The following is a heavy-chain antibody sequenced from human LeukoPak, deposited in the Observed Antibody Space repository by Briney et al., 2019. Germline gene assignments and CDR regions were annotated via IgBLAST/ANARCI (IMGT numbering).Heavy chain of an antibody. J-gene: IGHJ4*02. CDR1: GYAFTNYG. CDR2: ISAYNGNT. Sequence: EASVKVSCKASGYAFTNYGITWLRQAPGQGLEWMGWISAYNGNTNYAQKLQGRVTMTTDTSTSTAYMELRSLRSDDSAVYYCARSGDSSSWYALDYWGQGTLVTVSS. D-gene: IGHD6-13*01. V-gene: IGHV1-18*01. CDR3: ARSGDSSSWYALDY.